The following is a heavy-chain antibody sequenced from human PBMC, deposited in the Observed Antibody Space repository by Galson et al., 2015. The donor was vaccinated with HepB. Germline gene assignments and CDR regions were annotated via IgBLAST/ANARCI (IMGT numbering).Heavy chain of an antibody. J-gene: IGHJ3*02. CDR3: ARHHGDRRAFDI. V-gene: IGHV4-59*08. CDR2: IYYGGST. Sequence: TLSLTCTVSGGSISSYYWSWIRQPPGKGLEWIGYIYYGGSTNYNPSLKSRVTISVDTSKNQFSLKLSSVTAADTAVYYCARHHGDRRAFDIWGQGTMVTVSS. CDR1: GGSISSYY. D-gene: IGHD3-22*01.